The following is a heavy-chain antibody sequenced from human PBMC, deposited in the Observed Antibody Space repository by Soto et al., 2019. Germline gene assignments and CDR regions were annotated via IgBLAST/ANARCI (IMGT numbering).Heavy chain of an antibody. J-gene: IGHJ6*02. D-gene: IGHD5-12*01. CDR1: GFSLSTSGVG. CDR3: AHSRRLSGYEYYYYYYAMDV. Sequence: QITLKESGPTLVKPTQTLTLTCTFSGFSLSTSGVGVGWIRQPPGKALEWLALIYWDDDKRYSPSLKSRLTITKDTSKNQVVLTRTTMDPVDTATYYCAHSRRLSGYEYYYYYYAMDVWGQGTTVTVSS. CDR2: IYWDDDK. V-gene: IGHV2-5*02.